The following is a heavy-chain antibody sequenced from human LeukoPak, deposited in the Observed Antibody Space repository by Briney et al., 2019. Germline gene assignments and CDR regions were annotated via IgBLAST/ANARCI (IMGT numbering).Heavy chain of an antibody. J-gene: IGHJ5*02. CDR1: GYTFTGYY. Sequence: ASVKVSCKASGYTFTGYYMHWVRQAPGQGLEWMGWINPNSGGTNYAQKFQGRVTMTRDMSTSTVYMELSSLRSEDTAIYYCARGDGEAAAGTENWFDPWGQGTLVTVSS. D-gene: IGHD6-13*01. V-gene: IGHV1-2*02. CDR2: INPNSGGT. CDR3: ARGDGEAAAGTENWFDP.